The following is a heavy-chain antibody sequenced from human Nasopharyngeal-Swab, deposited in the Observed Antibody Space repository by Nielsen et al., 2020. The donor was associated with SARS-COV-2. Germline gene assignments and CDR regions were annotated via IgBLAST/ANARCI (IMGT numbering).Heavy chain of an antibody. D-gene: IGHD6-19*01. CDR3: ASESGIWYSSGWYYFDY. J-gene: IGHJ4*02. Sequence: SETLSLTCTVSGGSISSYYWSWIRQPAGKGLEWIGRIYTSGSTNYNPSLKSRVTMSVDTSKNQFSLKLSSVTAADTAVYYCASESGIWYSSGWYYFDYWGQGTLVTVSS. CDR2: IYTSGST. CDR1: GGSISSYY. V-gene: IGHV4-4*07.